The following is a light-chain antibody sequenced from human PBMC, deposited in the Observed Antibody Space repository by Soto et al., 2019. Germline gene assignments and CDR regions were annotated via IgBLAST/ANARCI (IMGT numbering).Light chain of an antibody. CDR2: AAS. CDR1: QSISNY. CDR3: QQRYATPRT. Sequence: DIQMTQSPSSLSASVGDRVTITCRASQSISNYLNWYQQKPGKAPKLLIYAASTLQSGVPSRFSRSGSGTDFTLNISSLQPEDFETYYCQQRYATPRTLGQGTKVDIK. J-gene: IGKJ1*01. V-gene: IGKV1-39*01.